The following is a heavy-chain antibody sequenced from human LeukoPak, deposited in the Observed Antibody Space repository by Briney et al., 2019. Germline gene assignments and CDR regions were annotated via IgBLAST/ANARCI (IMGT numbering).Heavy chain of an antibody. D-gene: IGHD3-16*01. CDR3: ARARLRSEDFSTPYYFYF. J-gene: IGHJ4*02. Sequence: SETLSLTCSVSGASIRSGGFYWSWLRQHPRRGLEWIGYIYFNGDTYYNPSLTSRVTLSVATSQNRFSLRVHSVTAADTAVYFWARARLRSEDFSTPYYFYFSGRGTLVTASS. CDR1: GASIRSGGFY. V-gene: IGHV4-31*03. CDR2: IYFNGDT.